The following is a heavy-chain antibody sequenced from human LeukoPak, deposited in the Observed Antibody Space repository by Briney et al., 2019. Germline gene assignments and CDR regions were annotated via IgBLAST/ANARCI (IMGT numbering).Heavy chain of an antibody. V-gene: IGHV3-23*01. CDR2: ISGSGGST. CDR3: ARGGKYYYDSSGYYPTYYFDY. D-gene: IGHD3-22*01. Sequence: GGSLRLSCAASGFTFSSYAMSWVRQAPGKGLEWVSAISGSGGSTYYADSVKGRFTISRDNSKNTLYLQMNSLRAEDTAVYYCARGGKYYYDSSGYYPTYYFDYWGQGTLVTVSS. J-gene: IGHJ4*02. CDR1: GFTFSSYA.